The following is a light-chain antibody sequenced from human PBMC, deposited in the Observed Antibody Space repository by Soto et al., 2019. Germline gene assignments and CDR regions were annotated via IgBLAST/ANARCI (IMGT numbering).Light chain of an antibody. CDR3: QQYHNWPTWP. CDR2: DAS. Sequence: ILMTQSPATLSVSPGERATLSCRASQSVRHNLAWYQQKPGQAPRLLIYDASTRATGIPARFSGSGSGTEFTLNISGLQAEDFAVYYCQQYHNWPTWPVGQGPKVEIK. J-gene: IGKJ1*01. V-gene: IGKV3-15*01. CDR1: QSVRHN.